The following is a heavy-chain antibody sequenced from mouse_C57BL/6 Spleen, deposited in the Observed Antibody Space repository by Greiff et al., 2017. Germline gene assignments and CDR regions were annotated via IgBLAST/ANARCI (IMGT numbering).Heavy chain of an antibody. V-gene: IGHV8-12*01. CDR2: IYWDDDK. Sequence: QVTLKESGPGILQSSQTLSLTCSFSGFSLSTSGMGVSWIRQPSGKGLEWLAHIYWDDDKRYNPSLKSRRTISKDTSRNQVFLKITSVDTADTATYYCARGPVYGSSYCYFDYWGQGTTLTVSS. CDR1: GFSLSTSGMG. CDR3: ARGPVYGSSYCYFDY. D-gene: IGHD1-1*01. J-gene: IGHJ2*01.